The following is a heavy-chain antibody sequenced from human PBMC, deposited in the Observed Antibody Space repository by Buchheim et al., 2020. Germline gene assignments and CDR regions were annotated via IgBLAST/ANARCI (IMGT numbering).Heavy chain of an antibody. V-gene: IGHV1-69*02. Sequence: QVQLVQSGAEVKKPGSSVKVSCKASGGTFSSYTISWVRQAPGQGLEWMGRIIPILGIANYAQKFQGRVTITADKSTSTAYMELSSLRSEDTAVYYCARRRRYCSGGSCYSGLSPRVEDAFDIWGQGT. CDR3: ARRRRYCSGGSCYSGLSPRVEDAFDI. CDR2: IIPILGIA. D-gene: IGHD2-15*01. J-gene: IGHJ3*02. CDR1: GGTFSSYT.